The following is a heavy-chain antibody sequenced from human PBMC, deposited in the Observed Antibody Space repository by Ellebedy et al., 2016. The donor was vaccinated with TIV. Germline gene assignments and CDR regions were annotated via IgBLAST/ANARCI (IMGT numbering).Heavy chain of an antibody. D-gene: IGHD1-26*01. CDR2: LRSPETT. Sequence: MPSETLSLTCTVSGGSMSNSDQLWDWIRQPPGKGLEWIGSLRSPETTYYHPSPKSRVAISGDTSKNQVSLILTSVTAADTAVYYCARHADRGNYYQKGMDVWGQGTTVTVSS. V-gene: IGHV4-39*01. CDR3: ARHADRGNYYQKGMDV. J-gene: IGHJ6*02. CDR1: GGSMSNSDQL.